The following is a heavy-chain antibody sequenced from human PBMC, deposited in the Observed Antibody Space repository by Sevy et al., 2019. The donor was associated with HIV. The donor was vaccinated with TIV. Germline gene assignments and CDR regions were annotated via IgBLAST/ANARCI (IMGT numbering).Heavy chain of an antibody. Sequence: SETLSLTCTVSGGSISTYYWSWIRQPPGKELEWIGYFYYSGSTDYNPSLKSRVTISTDSSQNQFTLKLNSLTTADTAVYYCARGGTRGWYFDLWGRGTLVTVSS. CDR3: ARGGTRGWYFDL. CDR1: GGSISTYY. D-gene: IGHD2-8*01. CDR2: FYYSGST. V-gene: IGHV4-59*01. J-gene: IGHJ2*01.